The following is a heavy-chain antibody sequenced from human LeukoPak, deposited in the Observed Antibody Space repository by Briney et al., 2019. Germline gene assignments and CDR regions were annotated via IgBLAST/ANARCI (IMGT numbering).Heavy chain of an antibody. Sequence: GGSLRLSCAASGFTFSSYAMSWVRQAPGKGLEWVSAISGSGGSTYYADSVKGRFTISRDNSKNTLYLQMNSLRAEDTAVYYCARPITIFGVVGDDYWGQGTLVTVSS. CDR3: ARPITIFGVVGDDY. J-gene: IGHJ4*02. D-gene: IGHD3-3*01. CDR2: ISGSGGST. CDR1: GFTFSSYA. V-gene: IGHV3-23*01.